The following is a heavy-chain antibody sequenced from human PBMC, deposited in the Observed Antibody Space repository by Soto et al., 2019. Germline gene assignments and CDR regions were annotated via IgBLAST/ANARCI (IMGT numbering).Heavy chain of an antibody. J-gene: IGHJ4*02. V-gene: IGHV1-18*01. CDR2: ISAYNGNT. D-gene: IGHD6-19*01. CDR3: ARDLRRQLYSSGWPDY. CDR1: GYTFTSYG. Sequence: QVQLVQSGAEVKKPGASGKVSCKASGYTFTSYGLSWVRQAPGHGLEWMGWISAYNGNTNYAQKLQGRVTMTTYTSTSPAYMELRSLRSDETAVYYCARDLRRQLYSSGWPDYWGQGTLVTVSS.